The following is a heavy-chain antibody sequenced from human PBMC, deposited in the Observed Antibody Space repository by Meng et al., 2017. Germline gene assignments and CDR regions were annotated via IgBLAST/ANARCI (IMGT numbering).Heavy chain of an antibody. V-gene: IGHV4-34*01. CDR2: INHSGST. J-gene: IGHJ4*02. Sequence: QGQLLQWGAGLLKPSETLSLTCAVYGGSFSGYYWSWIRQPPGKGLEWIGEINHSGSTNYNPSLKSRVTISVDTSKNQFSLKLSSVTAADTAVYYCARGPRAYIAAAGTTRYYFDYWGQGTLVTVSS. D-gene: IGHD6-13*01. CDR1: GGSFSGYY. CDR3: ARGPRAYIAAAGTTRYYFDY.